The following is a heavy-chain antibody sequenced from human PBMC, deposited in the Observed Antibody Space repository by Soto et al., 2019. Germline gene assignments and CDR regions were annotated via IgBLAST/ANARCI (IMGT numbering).Heavy chain of an antibody. CDR1: GYTFTSYD. CDR2: MNPNSGNT. Sequence: ASVKVPCKASGYTFTSYDINWVRQATGQGLEWMGWMNPNSGNTGYAQKFQGRVTMTRNTSISTAYMELSSLRSEDTAVYYCARGRIAARPRGIDYWGQGTLVTVSS. J-gene: IGHJ4*02. D-gene: IGHD6-6*01. V-gene: IGHV1-8*01. CDR3: ARGRIAARPRGIDY.